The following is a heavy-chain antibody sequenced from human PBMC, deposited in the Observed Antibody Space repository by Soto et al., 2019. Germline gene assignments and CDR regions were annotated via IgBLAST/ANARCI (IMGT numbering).Heavy chain of an antibody. V-gene: IGHV3-21*01. D-gene: IGHD1-7*01. CDR2: ISSSSSYI. CDR3: ARDCRELDSGDPFDY. Sequence: EVQLVESGGGLVKPGGSLRLSCAASGFTFSSYSMNWVRQAPGKGLEWVSSISSSSSYIYYADSVKGRFTISRDNAKNSLYLQMNSLRAEDTAVYYCARDCRELDSGDPFDYWGQGTLVTVSS. J-gene: IGHJ4*02. CDR1: GFTFSSYS.